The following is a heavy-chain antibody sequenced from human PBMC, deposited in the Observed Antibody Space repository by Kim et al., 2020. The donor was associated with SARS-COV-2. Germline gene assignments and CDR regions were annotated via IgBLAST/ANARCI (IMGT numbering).Heavy chain of an antibody. V-gene: IGHV4-34*01. CDR3: ARGPLYSSSWYRYYYYMDV. D-gene: IGHD6-13*01. J-gene: IGHJ6*03. Sequence: SETLSLTCAVYGGSFSGYYWSWIRQPPGKGLEWIGEINHSGSTNYNPSLKSRVTISVDTSKNQFSLKLSSVTAADTAVYYCARGPLYSSSWYRYYYYMDVWGKGTTVTVSS. CDR2: INHSGST. CDR1: GGSFSGYY.